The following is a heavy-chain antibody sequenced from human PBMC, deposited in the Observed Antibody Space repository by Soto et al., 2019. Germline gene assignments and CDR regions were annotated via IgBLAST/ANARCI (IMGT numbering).Heavy chain of an antibody. D-gene: IGHD3-10*01. J-gene: IGHJ4*02. Sequence: QLQLQESGPGLVKPSETLSLTCTVSGGSISSSSHYWGWIRQPPGKGLEWIGSIYYSGSTSYNPALKGRVTISVATAKNQFPLKLSSVTAADTAVYYCARRGSGSYSDYWGQGTLVTVSS. CDR2: IYYSGST. CDR1: GGSISSSSHY. V-gene: IGHV4-39*01. CDR3: ARRGSGSYSDY.